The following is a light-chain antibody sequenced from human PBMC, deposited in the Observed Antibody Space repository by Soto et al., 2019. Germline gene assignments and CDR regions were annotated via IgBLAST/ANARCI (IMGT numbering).Light chain of an antibody. CDR2: AAS. CDR3: QQSYSSPMWT. CDR1: QSISSY. V-gene: IGKV1-39*01. Sequence: DIQMTQSPSSLSASVGDRVTITCRASQSISSYLNWYQQKPGKAPKVLIYAASSLQSGVPSRFSGSGSGTDFTLTISSLQPEDSATYYCQQSYSSPMWTFGQGTKVDNK. J-gene: IGKJ1*01.